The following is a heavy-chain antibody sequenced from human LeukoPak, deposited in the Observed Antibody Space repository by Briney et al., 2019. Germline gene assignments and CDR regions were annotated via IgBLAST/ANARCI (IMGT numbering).Heavy chain of an antibody. Sequence: GGSLRLSCAASGFTFSIYAMNWVRQAPGKGLEWVSIISGSGGTTYYADSVKGRFTISRDNSKNTLYLKMDSLRADDTAVYYCAKRGSSGGNYRGFDTWGQGTMVTVSS. CDR3: AKRGSSGGNYRGFDT. D-gene: IGHD1-26*01. CDR2: ISGSGGTT. CDR1: GFTFSIYA. J-gene: IGHJ3*02. V-gene: IGHV3-23*01.